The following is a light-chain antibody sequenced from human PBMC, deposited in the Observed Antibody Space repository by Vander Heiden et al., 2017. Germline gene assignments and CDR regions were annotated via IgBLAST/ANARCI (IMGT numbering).Light chain of an antibody. J-gene: IGLJ2*01. CDR2: RKT. CDR3: QGGDNSPL. CDR1: IIEVNN. V-gene: IGLV3-9*01. Sequence: SDELTQPLSVSVALGQAASITCGGDIIEVNNVYWFQQRPGQAPALVIDRKTWRPAGIPERISGSKSGNTATLTISRAQADDEADYFWQGGDNSPLFGGGTKLTVL.